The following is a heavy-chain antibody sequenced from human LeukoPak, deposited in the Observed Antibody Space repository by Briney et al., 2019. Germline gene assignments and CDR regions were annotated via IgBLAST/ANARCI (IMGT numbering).Heavy chain of an antibody. V-gene: IGHV1-46*01. CDR3: ARSSGYYSSLLYMHV. J-gene: IGHJ6*03. CDR2: INPSGDPT. CDR1: GYTFTSYY. Sequence: ASVKVSCKASGYTFTSYYMHWVRQAPGQGLEWVGIINPSGDPTTYAQKLQGRVTMTSDMTTSTVYMELSSLRSEDTAVYYCARSSGYYSSLLYMHVWGKGTTVTVSS. D-gene: IGHD3-22*01.